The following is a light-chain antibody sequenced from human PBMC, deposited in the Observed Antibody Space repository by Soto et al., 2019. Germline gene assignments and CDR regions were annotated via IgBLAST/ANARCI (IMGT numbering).Light chain of an antibody. CDR3: QQYGSSLRT. CDR1: QSVSSSY. CDR2: GAS. J-gene: IGKJ1*01. V-gene: IGKV3-20*01. Sequence: EIVLTQSPGTLSLSPGERATLSCRASQSVSSSYLARYQQKPGQAPRLLIYGASSRATGIPDRFSGSGSGTDFTLTISRLEPEDFAVYYCQQYGSSLRTFGQGTKVEIK.